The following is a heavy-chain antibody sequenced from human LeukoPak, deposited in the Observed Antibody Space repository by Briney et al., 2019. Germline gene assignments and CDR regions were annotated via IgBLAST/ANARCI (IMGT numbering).Heavy chain of an antibody. D-gene: IGHD6-19*01. J-gene: IGHJ4*02. CDR2: IYTSGST. Sequence: SETLSLTCTVSGGSISSYYWSWIRQPAGKGLEWIGRIYTSGSTNYNPSLKSRVTMSVDTSKNQSSLKLSSVTAADTAVYYCARAGYSSGWYYFDYWGQGTLVTVSS. CDR3: ARAGYSSGWYYFDY. CDR1: GGSISSYY. V-gene: IGHV4-4*07.